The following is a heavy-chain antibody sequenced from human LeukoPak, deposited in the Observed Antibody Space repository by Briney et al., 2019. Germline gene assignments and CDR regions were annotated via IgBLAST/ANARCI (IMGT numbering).Heavy chain of an antibody. CDR1: GYSISSGYY. CDR3: ARDKGSAAAGTNDY. J-gene: IGHJ4*02. D-gene: IGHD6-13*01. Sequence: SETLSLTCAVSGYSISSGYYWGWIRQPPGKGLEWIGSIYHSGSTYYNPSLKSRVTISVDTSKNQFSLKPSSVTAADTAVYYCARDKGSAAAGTNDYWGQGTLVTVSS. V-gene: IGHV4-38-2*02. CDR2: IYHSGST.